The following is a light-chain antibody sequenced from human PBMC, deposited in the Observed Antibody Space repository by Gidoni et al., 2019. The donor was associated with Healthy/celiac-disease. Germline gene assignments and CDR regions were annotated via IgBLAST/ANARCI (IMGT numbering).Light chain of an antibody. J-gene: IGLJ1*01. Sequence: QSALTQPPSASGSPGQPVTISCTATSSDVGGYNYVSWYQQHPGKAPKLMIYEVSKRPSGVPDRCSGSKSGNTASLIVSGLQAEDEADYYCSSYAGSNNYVFGTGTKVTVL. CDR1: SSDVGGYNY. V-gene: IGLV2-8*01. CDR2: EVS. CDR3: SSYAGSNNYV.